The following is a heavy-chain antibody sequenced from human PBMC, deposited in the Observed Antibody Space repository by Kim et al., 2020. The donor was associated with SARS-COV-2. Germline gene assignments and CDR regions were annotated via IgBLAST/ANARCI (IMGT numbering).Heavy chain of an antibody. Sequence: ADSVKGRFTISRDSSKNTLYLQMHSLTAGDTALYYCARTRSCSSSSCYVDYWGRGTLVTVSS. V-gene: IGHV3-23*01. CDR3: ARTRSCSSSSCYVDY. D-gene: IGHD2-2*01. J-gene: IGHJ4*02.